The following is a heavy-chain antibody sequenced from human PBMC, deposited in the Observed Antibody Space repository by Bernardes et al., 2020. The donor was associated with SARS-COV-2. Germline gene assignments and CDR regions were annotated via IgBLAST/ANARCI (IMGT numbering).Heavy chain of an antibody. D-gene: IGHD2-15*01. J-gene: IGHJ6*02. CDR1: GFTFSSYG. CDR3: ARDRLLGPGLYYYGMDV. V-gene: IGHV3-33*01. CDR2: IWYDGSNK. Sequence: GGSLRLSCAASGFTFSSYGMHWVRQAPGKGLEWVAVIWYDGSNKYYADSVKGRFTISRDNSKNTLYLQMNSLRAEDTAVYYCARDRLLGPGLYYYGMDVWGQGTTVTVSS.